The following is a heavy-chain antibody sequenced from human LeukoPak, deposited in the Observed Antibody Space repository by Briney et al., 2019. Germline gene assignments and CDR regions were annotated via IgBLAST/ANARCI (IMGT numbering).Heavy chain of an antibody. D-gene: IGHD2-2*01. V-gene: IGHV3-30-3*01. CDR1: GFTFSSYA. CDR2: ISYDGSNK. J-gene: IGHJ5*02. Sequence: GGSLRLSCAASGFTFSSYAMHWVRQAPGKGLEWVAVISYDGSNKYYADSVKGRFTISRDNSKNTLYLQMNSLRAEDTAVYYCARNGIYQLHWVWFDPWGQGTQVTVSS. CDR3: ARNGIYQLHWVWFDP.